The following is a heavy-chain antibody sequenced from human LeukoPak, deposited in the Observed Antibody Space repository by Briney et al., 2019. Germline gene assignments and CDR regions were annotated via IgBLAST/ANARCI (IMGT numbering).Heavy chain of an antibody. CDR3: ARGKGGYYYGSGSLKPYYFDY. D-gene: IGHD3-10*01. J-gene: IGHJ4*02. CDR2: IYTSGST. V-gene: IGHV4-61*02. Sequence: PSETLSLTCTVSGGSISSGSYYWSWIRQPAGKGLEWIGRIYTSGSTNYNPSLKSRVTISVDTSKNQFSPKLSSVTAADTAVYYCARGKGGYYYGSGSLKPYYFDYWGQGTLVTVSS. CDR1: GGSISSGSYY.